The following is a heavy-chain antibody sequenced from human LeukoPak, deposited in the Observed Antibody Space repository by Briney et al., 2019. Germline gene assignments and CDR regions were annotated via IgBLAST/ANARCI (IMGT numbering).Heavy chain of an antibody. V-gene: IGHV1-8*01. D-gene: IGHD2-15*01. CDR3: ARGPICSGGSCYSLNWFDP. CDR2: MNPNSGNT. J-gene: IGHJ5*02. CDR1: GYTFTSYD. Sequence: ASVKVSCKASGYTFTSYDINWVRQATGQGLEWMGWMNPNSGNTGYAQKFQGRVTMTRITSISTAYMELSSLRSEDTAVYYCARGPICSGGSCYSLNWFDPWGQGTLVTVSS.